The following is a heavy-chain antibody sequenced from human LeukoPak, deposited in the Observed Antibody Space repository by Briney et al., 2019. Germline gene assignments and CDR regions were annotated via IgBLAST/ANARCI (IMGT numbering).Heavy chain of an antibody. CDR2: ISSSSSYI. CDR1: GFTFSSYS. V-gene: IGHV3-21*01. J-gene: IGHJ6*02. D-gene: IGHD6-19*01. CDR3: ARDPNHASGWYWDYYYYGMDV. Sequence: GGSLRLSCAASGFTFSSYSMNWVRQAPGKGLEWVSSISSSSSYIYYADSVKGRFTISRDNAKNSLYLQMNSLRAEDTAVYYCARDPNHASGWYWDYYYYGMDVWGQGTTVTVSS.